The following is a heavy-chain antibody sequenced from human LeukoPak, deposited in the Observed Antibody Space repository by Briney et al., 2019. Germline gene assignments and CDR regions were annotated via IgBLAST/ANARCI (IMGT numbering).Heavy chain of an antibody. CDR2: MDKETNLYAT. D-gene: IGHD1-26*01. V-gene: IGHV3-73*01. J-gene: IGHJ5*01. CDR3: TRDSGTYNWFDP. CDR1: GFTFSDSA. Sequence: PGGSLKLSCVASGFTFSDSAIHWVRQSSGKGLEWIGHMDKETNLYATALAASVKGRFTVSRDDSKNTAYLHMNSLKTEDTALYYCTRDSGTYNWFDPWGQGTLFTASS.